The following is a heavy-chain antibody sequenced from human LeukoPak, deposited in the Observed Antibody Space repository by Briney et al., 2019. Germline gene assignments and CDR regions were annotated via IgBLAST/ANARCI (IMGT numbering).Heavy chain of an antibody. CDR3: ARETAGYSSSWYPSYGMDV. J-gene: IGHJ6*02. Sequence: GGSLSLSCAASGFTFSSYSMNWVRQAPRKGLEWVAGISYDGSNKYYAASVKGRFTISRDNSKNTLYLQMNSLRAEDTAVYYCARETAGYSSSWYPSYGMDVCGQGTTGTVSS. D-gene: IGHD6-13*01. CDR2: ISYDGSNK. CDR1: GFTFSSYS. V-gene: IGHV3-30*03.